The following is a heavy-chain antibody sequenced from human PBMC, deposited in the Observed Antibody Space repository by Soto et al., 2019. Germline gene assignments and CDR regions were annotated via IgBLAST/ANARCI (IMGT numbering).Heavy chain of an antibody. J-gene: IGHJ4*02. Sequence: EVQLLESGGGWVQPGGSLRLSCAASGFMFNNYAMSWVRQAPGKGLEWVSTVSGSGGTTYYADSLKGRFTISRDNSKKTVYLQMNRLRADDTAIYYCAKGLYYYDSSGYRLFDYWGQGTLVTVSS. CDR1: GFMFNNYA. D-gene: IGHD3-22*01. CDR2: VSGSGGTT. CDR3: AKGLYYYDSSGYRLFDY. V-gene: IGHV3-23*01.